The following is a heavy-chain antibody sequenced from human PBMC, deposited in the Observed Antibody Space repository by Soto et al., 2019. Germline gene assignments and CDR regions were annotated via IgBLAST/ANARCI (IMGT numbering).Heavy chain of an antibody. D-gene: IGHD3-16*01. CDR1: GFTFSNYW. CDR3: ARAYDGIGPCFDY. V-gene: IGHV3-74*01. CDR2: IIKDGSYT. J-gene: IGHJ4*02. Sequence: PGGSLRLSCAASGFTFSNYWMHWVRQAPGKGLVWVSRIIKDGSYTNYADSVKGRFTISRDNAKNTLYLQMNSLRAEDTAVYYCARAYDGIGPCFDYWGQGILVTVSS.